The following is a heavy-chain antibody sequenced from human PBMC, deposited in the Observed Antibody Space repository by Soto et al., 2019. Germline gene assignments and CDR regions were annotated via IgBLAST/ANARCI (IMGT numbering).Heavy chain of an antibody. D-gene: IGHD2-15*01. V-gene: IGHV1-69*02. J-gene: IGHJ6*02. Sequence: QVQLVQSGAEVKKPGSSVKVSCKASGGTFSSDTISWVRQAPGQGLEWMGRIILILNIANYAQKFQGRVTITADKSTSTAYMELSSLRSEDTAVYYCASGGSSTAYYYYGMDVWGQGTTVTVSS. CDR2: IILILNIA. CDR1: GGTFSSDT. CDR3: ASGGSSTAYYYYGMDV.